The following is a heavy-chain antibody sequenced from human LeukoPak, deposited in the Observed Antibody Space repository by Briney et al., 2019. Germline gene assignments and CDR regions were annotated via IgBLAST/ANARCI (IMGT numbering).Heavy chain of an antibody. J-gene: IGHJ3*02. V-gene: IGHV3-11*04. CDR1: GFTFSDYY. Sequence: PGGSLRLSCTASGFTFSDYYMTWIRQAPGKGLEWVSYISSNGNTIYYTDSVKGRFTVSRDNAKNTLYLQMNSLRAEDTAVYYCARDPRYYYDSSGYAFDIWGQGTMVTVSS. CDR3: ARDPRYYYDSSGYAFDI. CDR2: ISSNGNTI. D-gene: IGHD3-22*01.